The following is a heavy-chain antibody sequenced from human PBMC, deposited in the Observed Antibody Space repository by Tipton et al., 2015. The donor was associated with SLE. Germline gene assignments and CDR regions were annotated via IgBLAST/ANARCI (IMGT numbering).Heavy chain of an antibody. CDR3: AKESPRRYFDY. J-gene: IGHJ4*02. V-gene: IGHV3-53*01. Sequence: GSLRLSCAASGFTVSSNYMSWVRQAPGKGLEWVSVIYSGGSTYYADSVKGRFTISRDNSKNTLYLQMNSLRAEDTAVYYCAKESPRRYFDYWGQGTLVTVSS. CDR2: IYSGGST. CDR1: GFTVSSNY.